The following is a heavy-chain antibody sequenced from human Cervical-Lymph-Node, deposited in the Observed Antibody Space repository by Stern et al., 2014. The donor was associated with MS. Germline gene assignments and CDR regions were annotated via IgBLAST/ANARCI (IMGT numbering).Heavy chain of an antibody. CDR2: INPNTGGT. D-gene: IGHD3-3*01. V-gene: IGHV1-2*02. J-gene: IGHJ6*02. CDR3: ARDQRGITIFGVVTDYYYLGMDV. Sequence: QVQLGQSGAEVKKPGASVKVSCKTSGYIFTGYYIHWVRQVPGQGLEWMAWINPNTGGTKYAQKFQGRVTMSRDTSISTAYVELSSLTSDDTAVYYCARDQRGITIFGVVTDYYYLGMDVWGQGTTVTVSS. CDR1: GYIFTGYY.